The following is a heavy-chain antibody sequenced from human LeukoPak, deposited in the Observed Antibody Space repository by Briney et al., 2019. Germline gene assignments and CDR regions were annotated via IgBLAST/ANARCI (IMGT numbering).Heavy chain of an antibody. Sequence: NPSETLSLTCAVYGGSFSGYYWSWIRQPPGKGLEWIGEINHSGSTNYNPSLKSRVTISVDTSKNQFSLKLSSVTAADTAVYYCARLVRYQLLYRGSNYMDVWGKGTTVTVSS. CDR3: ARLVRYQLLYRGSNYMDV. CDR2: INHSGST. V-gene: IGHV4-34*01. D-gene: IGHD2-2*02. J-gene: IGHJ6*03. CDR1: GGSFSGYY.